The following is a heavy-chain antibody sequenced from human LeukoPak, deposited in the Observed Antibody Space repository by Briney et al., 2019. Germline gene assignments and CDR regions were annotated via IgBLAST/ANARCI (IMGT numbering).Heavy chain of an antibody. D-gene: IGHD7-27*01. Sequence: GRSLTLSCAASGVTFSDYGMHWVRQAPGKGLEWAAGIWYDGSNKDYADSLRGRFTTSRDNSKNTLYLQMNGLRAEDTAVYYCATDGDRGQHYYYYYMDVWGKGTTVTVSS. CDR1: GVTFSDYG. V-gene: IGHV3-33*01. CDR2: IWYDGSNK. CDR3: ATDGDRGQHYYYYYMDV. J-gene: IGHJ6*03.